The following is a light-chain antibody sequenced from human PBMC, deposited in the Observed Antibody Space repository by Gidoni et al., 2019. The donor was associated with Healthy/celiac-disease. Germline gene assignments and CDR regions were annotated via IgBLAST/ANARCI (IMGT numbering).Light chain of an antibody. J-gene: IGLJ1*01. CDR1: SSDVGGYNY. CDR3: SSYAGSNTKV. CDR2: EVS. V-gene: IGLV2-8*01. Sequence: QSALTQPPSASGSPGQSVTISCTGTSSDVGGYNYVSWYQQHPGKAPKLMIYEVSKRPSGVPDRFSGSKSGNTASLTVSGLQAEDEADYYCSSYAGSNTKVFGTGTKVTDL.